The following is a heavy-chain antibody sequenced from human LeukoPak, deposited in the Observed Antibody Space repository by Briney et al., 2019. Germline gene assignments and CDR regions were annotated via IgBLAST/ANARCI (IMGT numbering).Heavy chain of an antibody. CDR1: GFTFSSYA. D-gene: IGHD3-10*01. CDR3: AKDRDYYLVGFFDY. CDR2: ISGSGVTT. Sequence: PGGSLRLSCAASGFTFSSYAMSWVRQAPGKGLEGVSAISGSGVTTYYADSVKGRFTISRDNSKNTLYLRMNSLRAEDTALYYCAKDRDYYLVGFFDYWGQGTLVTVSS. J-gene: IGHJ4*02. V-gene: IGHV3-23*01.